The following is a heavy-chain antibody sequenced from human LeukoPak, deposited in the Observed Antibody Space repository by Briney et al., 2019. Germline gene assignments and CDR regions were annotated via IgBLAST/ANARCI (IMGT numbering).Heavy chain of an antibody. CDR1: GFTFTNTW. Sequence: GGSLRLSCAASGFTFTNTWMSWVRQAPGKGLEWVGHIKSKSDGGTTDYAAPGKGRFTIARDDSKNTLYLQRNSLKTEDTAVYYWTTDQMVFEYWGQGTLVTVSS. CDR3: TTDQMVFEY. CDR2: IKSKSDGGTT. J-gene: IGHJ4*02. V-gene: IGHV3-15*01. D-gene: IGHD2-8*01.